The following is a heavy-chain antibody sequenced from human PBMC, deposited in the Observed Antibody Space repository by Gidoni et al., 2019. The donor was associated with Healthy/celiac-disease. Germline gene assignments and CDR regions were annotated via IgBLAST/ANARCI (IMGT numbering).Heavy chain of an antibody. V-gene: IGHV3-33*01. CDR1: GFTFSSYG. J-gene: IGHJ6*02. CDR3: ARERAAIRDYYYGMDV. CDR2: IWYDGSNK. Sequence: QVQLVESGGGLVQPGRSLRLSCAASGFTFSSYGMHWVRQAPGKGLEWVAVIWYDGSNKYYADSVKGRFTISRDNSKNTLYLQMNSLRAEDTAVYYCARERAAIRDYYYGMDVWGQGTTVTVSS. D-gene: IGHD6-13*01.